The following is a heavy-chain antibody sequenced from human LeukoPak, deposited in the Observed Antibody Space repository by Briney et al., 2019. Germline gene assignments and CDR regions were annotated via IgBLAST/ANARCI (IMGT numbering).Heavy chain of an antibody. Sequence: SETLSLTCTVSGGSISSSSYYWGWIRQPPGKGLEWIGSIYYSGSTYYNPSLKSRVTISVDTSKNQFSLKLSSVTAADTAVYYCAKSSGYSYGYPTYWYFDLWGRGTLVTVSS. D-gene: IGHD5-18*01. CDR1: GGSISSSSYY. V-gene: IGHV4-39*01. CDR2: IYYSGST. CDR3: AKSSGYSYGYPTYWYFDL. J-gene: IGHJ2*01.